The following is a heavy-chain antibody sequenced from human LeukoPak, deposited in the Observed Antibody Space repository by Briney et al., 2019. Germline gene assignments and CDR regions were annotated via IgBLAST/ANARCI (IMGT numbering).Heavy chain of an antibody. J-gene: IGHJ4*02. Sequence: GRSLRLSCAASGFTFSSYAMHWVRQAPGKGLEWVAVISYDGSNKYYADSVKGRFTISRDNSKNTLYLQVNSLRAEDTAVYQGADVIRYFDWLPLDYWGQGTLVTVSS. V-gene: IGHV3-30-3*01. CDR3: ADVIRYFDWLPLDY. CDR2: ISYDGSNK. CDR1: GFTFSSYA. D-gene: IGHD3-9*01.